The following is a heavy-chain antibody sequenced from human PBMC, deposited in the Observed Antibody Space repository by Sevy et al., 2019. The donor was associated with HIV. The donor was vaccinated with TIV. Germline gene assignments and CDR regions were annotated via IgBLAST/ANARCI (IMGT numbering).Heavy chain of an antibody. D-gene: IGHD2-15*01. J-gene: IGHJ5*01. CDR3: VREGAPYRNIRYCSGNNCFYNWFDS. CDR1: GFTFNDYA. V-gene: IGHV3-30-3*01. Sequence: GGSLRLSCAASGFTFNDYALHWVRQAPGKGLEWVAIISSDGDNTYYADTVKGRFTISRDNSKNTVYLQMNRLRAEDTAFYYCVREGAPYRNIRYCSGNNCFYNWFDSWGQGTLVTVSS. CDR2: ISSDGDNT.